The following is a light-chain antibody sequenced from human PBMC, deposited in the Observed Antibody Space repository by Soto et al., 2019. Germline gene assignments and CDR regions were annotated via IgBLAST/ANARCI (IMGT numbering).Light chain of an antibody. CDR2: GAS. CDR3: QHVVNSLTCT. J-gene: IGKJ1*01. Sequence: EIVLTQSPGTLSLSPGERATLSCSASQSVSSTYLIWYQQKPGQAPRLLIYGASSRASGVPHRFSGGGSGTEFTLTLSRREPEDFALYYGQHVVNSLTCTFGQGTKVEIK. V-gene: IGKV3-20*01. CDR1: QSVSSTY.